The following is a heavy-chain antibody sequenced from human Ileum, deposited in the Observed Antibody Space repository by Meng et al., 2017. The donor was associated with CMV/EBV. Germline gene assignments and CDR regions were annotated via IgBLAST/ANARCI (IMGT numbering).Heavy chain of an antibody. V-gene: IGHV4-4*07. CDR1: GDSTSGFF. D-gene: IGHD6-19*01. CDR2: IYSSGST. Sequence: ERQDSVTGLVKPPETLSLYCTVSGDSTSGFFWSWIRQPAGKGLEWCGRIYSSGSTFYNPSLERRVTMSIATSKNQFSLRLASVTAADTAVYFCAKEQSIGIAVTGIFDFWGQGALVTVAS. CDR3: AKEQSIGIAVTGIFDF. J-gene: IGHJ4*02.